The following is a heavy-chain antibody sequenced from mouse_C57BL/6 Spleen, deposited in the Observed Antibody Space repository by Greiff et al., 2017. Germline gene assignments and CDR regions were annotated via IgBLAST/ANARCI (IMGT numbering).Heavy chain of an antibody. V-gene: IGHV1-69*01. D-gene: IGHD3-3*01. CDR2: IDPSDSYT. CDR3: ARGIILRDFDY. J-gene: IGHJ2*01. Sequence: QVQLKQPGAELVMPGASVKLSCKASGYTFTSYWMHWVKQRPGQGLEWIGEIDPSDSYTNYNQKFKGKSTLTVDKSSSTAYMQLSSLTSEDSAVYYCARGIILRDFDYWGQGTTLTVSS. CDR1: GYTFTSYW.